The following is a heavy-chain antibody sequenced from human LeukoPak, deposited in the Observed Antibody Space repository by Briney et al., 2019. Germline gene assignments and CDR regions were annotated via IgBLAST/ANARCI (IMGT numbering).Heavy chain of an antibody. J-gene: IGHJ3*01. Sequence: GGSLRLSCAASRFTFSDYGMYWVRQPPAKGLEWVALIWYDGGKKHYTDSVRGRFTISRDNSKNTLYLQMDSLRAEDTAVYYCVRYCNGGSCYRAAFDVWGPGTMVTVSS. CDR1: RFTFSDYG. D-gene: IGHD2-15*01. CDR3: VRYCNGGSCYRAAFDV. CDR2: IWYDGGKK. V-gene: IGHV3-33*01.